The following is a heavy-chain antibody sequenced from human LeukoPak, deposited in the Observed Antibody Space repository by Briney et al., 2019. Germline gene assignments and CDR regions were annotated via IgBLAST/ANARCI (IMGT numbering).Heavy chain of an antibody. D-gene: IGHD2-2*02. CDR1: GFTFSSYT. CDR3: ATGAYCSSTSCYTSYFYMDV. CDR2: ISGSGGST. Sequence: GGSLRLSCAASGFTFSSYTMSWVRQAPGKGLEWVSAISGSGGSTYYADSVKGRFTISRDNSKNTLYLQMNSLRAEDTAVYYCATGAYCSSTSCYTSYFYMDVWGRGTTVTVSS. J-gene: IGHJ6*03. V-gene: IGHV3-23*01.